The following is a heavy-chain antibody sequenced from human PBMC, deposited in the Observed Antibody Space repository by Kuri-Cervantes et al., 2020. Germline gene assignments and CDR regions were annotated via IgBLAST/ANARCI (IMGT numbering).Heavy chain of an antibody. CDR3: VREAPGNDYYMDV. Sequence: GGSLRLSCAASGFTFSSYAMHWVRQAPGKGLEWVAVISYDGSNKYYADSAKGRFTISRDQARNTLFLQLNSLRVGDTGVYYCVREAPGNDYYMDVWGKGTTVTVSS. D-gene: IGHD6-6*01. J-gene: IGHJ6*03. V-gene: IGHV3-30*07. CDR1: GFTFSSYA. CDR2: ISYDGSNK.